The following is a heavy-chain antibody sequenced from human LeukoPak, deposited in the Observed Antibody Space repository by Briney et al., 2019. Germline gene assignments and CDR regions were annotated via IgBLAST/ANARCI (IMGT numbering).Heavy chain of an antibody. CDR1: GFTFNTYT. CDR3: ARHSGSSDFDY. J-gene: IGHJ4*02. V-gene: IGHV3-7*03. D-gene: IGHD1-26*01. Sequence: GGSLRLSCAASGFTFNTYTMNWVRQAPGKGLEWVANIKQDGSEKYYVDSVKGRFTISRDNAKNSLYLQMNSLRAEDTAVYYCARHSGSSDFDYWGQGTLVTVSS. CDR2: IKQDGSEK.